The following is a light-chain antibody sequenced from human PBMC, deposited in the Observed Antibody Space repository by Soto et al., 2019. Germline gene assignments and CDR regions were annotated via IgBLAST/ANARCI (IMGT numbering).Light chain of an antibody. V-gene: IGKV3D-20*02. Sequence: EIVLTQSPGTLSMSPGERATLSCRASQSLSSSSLAWYQQKPGQAPRLLINDSSNRATGIPARFSGSGSGTDFTLTISSLEPEDFAVYYCQQRNDWPLTFGGGTKVDIK. CDR1: QSLSSSS. J-gene: IGKJ4*01. CDR2: DSS. CDR3: QQRNDWPLT.